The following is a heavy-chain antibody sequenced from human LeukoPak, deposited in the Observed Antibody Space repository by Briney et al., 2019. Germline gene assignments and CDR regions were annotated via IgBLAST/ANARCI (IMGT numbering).Heavy chain of an antibody. CDR3: AIGIVVVPAARHNWFDP. CDR1: GYTFTSYV. V-gene: IGHV1-8*01. J-gene: IGHJ5*02. Sequence: ASVKVSCKASGYTFTSYVINWVRQATGQGLEWMGWMNPNSGNTGYAQKFQGRVTMTRNTSISTAYMELSSLRSEDTAVYYCAIGIVVVPAARHNWFDPWGQGTLVTVSS. CDR2: MNPNSGNT. D-gene: IGHD2-2*01.